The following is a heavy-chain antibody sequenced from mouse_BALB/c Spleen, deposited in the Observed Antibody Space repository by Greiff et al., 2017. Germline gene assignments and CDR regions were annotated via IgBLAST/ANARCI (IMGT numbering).Heavy chain of an antibody. Sequence: VKLMESGPGLVAPSQSLSITCTVSGFSLTSYGVHWVRQPPGKGLEWLGVIWAGGSTNYNSALMSRLSISKDNSKSQVFLKMNSLQTDDTAMYYCARRGYGNTRGYFDYWGQGTTLTVSS. J-gene: IGHJ2*01. CDR3: ARRGYGNTRGYFDY. D-gene: IGHD2-1*01. V-gene: IGHV2-9*02. CDR2: IWAGGST. CDR1: GFSLTSYG.